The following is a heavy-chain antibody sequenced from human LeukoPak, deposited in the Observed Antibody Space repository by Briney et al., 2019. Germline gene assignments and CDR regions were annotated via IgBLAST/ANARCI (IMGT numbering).Heavy chain of an antibody. J-gene: IGHJ3*02. CDR2: IYSGGSI. D-gene: IGHD2-21*02. CDR1: GFTFSSYA. Sequence: GGSLRLSCAASGFTFSSYAMFWVRQAPGKGLEWVSTIYSGGSIYYADSVKGRFTISRDNSKNTLYLQMNSLRVEDTAVYYCARASRVTTRLDAFDIWGQGTMVTVSS. CDR3: ARASRVTTRLDAFDI. V-gene: IGHV3-23*05.